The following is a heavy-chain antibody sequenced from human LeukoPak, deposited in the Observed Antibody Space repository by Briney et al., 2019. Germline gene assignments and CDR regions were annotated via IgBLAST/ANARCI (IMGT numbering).Heavy chain of an antibody. CDR1: GFTFSSYA. Sequence: PGGSLRLSCAASGFTFSSYAMSWVRQAPGKGLEWVSSISGSGGSTYYADSVKGRFTISRDNSKNTLYLQMNSLRAEDSALYYCAKALDYSNWDYWGQGTLVTDSS. CDR3: AKALDYSNWDY. J-gene: IGHJ4*02. CDR2: ISGSGGST. V-gene: IGHV3-23*01. D-gene: IGHD4-11*01.